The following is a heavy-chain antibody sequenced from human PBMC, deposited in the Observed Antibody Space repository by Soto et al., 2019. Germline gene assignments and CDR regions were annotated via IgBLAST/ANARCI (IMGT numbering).Heavy chain of an antibody. V-gene: IGHV4-59*08. CDR3: ARQGFGPLHGLVDV. CDR2: VHHSWGS. J-gene: IGHJ6*02. D-gene: IGHD3-10*01. CDR1: GGSISSYY. Sequence: QVQLQESGPGLVKPSETLSLSCTVSGGSISSYYWSWFRQSPGKRMEWIGYVHHSWGSSYNPSLQNRVAITVDTSKSQFSLKVTSVTATDTAVYYCARQGFGPLHGLVDVWGQGTTVTVSS.